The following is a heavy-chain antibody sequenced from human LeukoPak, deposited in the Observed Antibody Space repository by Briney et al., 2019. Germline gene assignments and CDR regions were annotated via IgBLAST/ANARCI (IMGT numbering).Heavy chain of an antibody. V-gene: IGHV4-61*02. J-gene: IGHJ4*02. CDR3: ARLGDNSAYYAFDY. Sequence: PSQTLSLTCTVSGGSISSGSYYWSWIRQPAGKGLEWIGRIYTSGSTNYNPSLKSRVTIPLDKSKNQFSLNLNSVTAADTAVYYCARLGDNSAYYAFDYWGQGTLVTVSS. CDR2: IYTSGST. D-gene: IGHD3-22*01. CDR1: GGSISSGSYY.